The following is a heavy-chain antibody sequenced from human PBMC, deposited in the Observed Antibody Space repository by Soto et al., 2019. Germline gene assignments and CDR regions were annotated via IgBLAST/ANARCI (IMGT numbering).Heavy chain of an antibody. CDR3: ARDFLLSAIAVEEAPC. CDR2: IYYSGST. Sequence: SETLSLTCTVSGGSISSGGYYWSWIRQHPGKGLEWIGYIYYSGSTYYNPSLKSRVTISVDTSKNQFSLKLSSVTAADTAVYYCARDFLLSAIAVEEAPCWGQGTLVTVSS. D-gene: IGHD6-19*01. J-gene: IGHJ4*02. CDR1: GGSISSGGYY. V-gene: IGHV4-31*03.